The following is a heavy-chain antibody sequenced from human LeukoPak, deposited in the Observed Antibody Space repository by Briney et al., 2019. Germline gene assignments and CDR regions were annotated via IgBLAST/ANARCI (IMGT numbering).Heavy chain of an antibody. J-gene: IGHJ4*02. Sequence: GGSLRLSCAASGFTFSTYSMNWVRQAPGKGLEWVSSISSSSSYMFYADSVKGRFTVSRDNAKNSLYLQMNSPRADDTAVYYCARGAPPYSDFWSGYCTYWGQGTLVTVSS. CDR2: ISSSSSYM. D-gene: IGHD3-3*01. CDR1: GFTFSTYS. CDR3: ARGAPPYSDFWSGYCTY. V-gene: IGHV3-21*01.